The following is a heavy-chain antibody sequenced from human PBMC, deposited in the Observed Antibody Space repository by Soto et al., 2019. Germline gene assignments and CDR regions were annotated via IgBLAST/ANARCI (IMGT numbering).Heavy chain of an antibody. CDR3: TRDTHCGGDCYSD. D-gene: IGHD2-21*02. J-gene: IGHJ4*02. V-gene: IGHV3-48*02. Sequence: VQLVESGGGLVQPGGSLRLSCAASGFTFNTHSMNWVRQAPGKGLEWVSYINSGSSPIYYADSVKGRFTISRDNAKNSLYLQMNSLRDEDTAVYFCTRDTHCGGDCYSDWGQGTLVTVSS. CDR2: INSGSSPI. CDR1: GFTFNTHS.